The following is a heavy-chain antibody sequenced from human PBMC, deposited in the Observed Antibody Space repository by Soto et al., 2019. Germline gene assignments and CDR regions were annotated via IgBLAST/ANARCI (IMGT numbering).Heavy chain of an antibody. Sequence: PGGSLRLSCSASGFSFGDFAMHWVRQPPGKRLEYVSAISTNGRSTYYADSVKGRFTISRDNSKNTVHLQMSSLRTEDTAVYYCLRDIFGVVIFDSWGQGTPVTVSS. CDR1: GFSFGDFA. CDR2: ISTNGRST. V-gene: IGHV3-64D*06. CDR3: LRDIFGVVIFDS. J-gene: IGHJ4*02. D-gene: IGHD3-3*01.